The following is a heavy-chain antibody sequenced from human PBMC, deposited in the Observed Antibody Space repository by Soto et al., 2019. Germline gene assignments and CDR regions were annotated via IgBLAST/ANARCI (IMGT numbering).Heavy chain of an antibody. J-gene: IGHJ4*02. Sequence: EVQLLESGGDLVQPGGSLRLSCVASGFTFSNFGMSWVRQAPGQGLQWVSIIGVDGVTTYYADSVRGRFTISRDNSKNTLYLQMSSLRAEDTAIYYCVKDRDMAAPSDCSDYCGQGTLVSVSS. D-gene: IGHD6-19*01. V-gene: IGHV3-23*01. CDR2: IGVDGVTT. CDR3: VKDRDMAAPSDCSDY. CDR1: GFTFSNFG.